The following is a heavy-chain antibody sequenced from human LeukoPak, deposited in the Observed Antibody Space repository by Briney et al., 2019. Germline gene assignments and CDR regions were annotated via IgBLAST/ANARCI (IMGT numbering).Heavy chain of an antibody. CDR2: ISYDGSNK. D-gene: IGHD3-22*01. V-gene: IGHV3-30*18. CDR3: AKTYYDSSGYPPL. J-gene: IGHJ4*02. Sequence: PGGSLRLSCAASGFTFSSYGIHWVRQAPGKGLEWVAVISYDGSNKYYADSVKGRFTISRDNSKNTLYLQMNSLRAEDTAVYYCAKTYYDSSGYPPLWGQGTLVTVSS. CDR1: GFTFSSYG.